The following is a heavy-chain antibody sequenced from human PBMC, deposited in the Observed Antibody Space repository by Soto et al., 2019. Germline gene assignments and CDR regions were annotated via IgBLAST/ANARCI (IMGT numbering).Heavy chain of an antibody. V-gene: IGHV4-34*01. CDR2: INHSGST. CDR1: GGSFSGYY. Sequence: PSETLSLTXAVYGGSFSGYYWSWIRQPPGKGLEWIGEINHSGSTNYNPSLKSRVTISVDTSKNQFSLKLSSVTAADTAVYYCASQYYYGSGSYFDAFDIWGQGTMVTVS. D-gene: IGHD3-10*01. J-gene: IGHJ3*02. CDR3: ASQYYYGSGSYFDAFDI.